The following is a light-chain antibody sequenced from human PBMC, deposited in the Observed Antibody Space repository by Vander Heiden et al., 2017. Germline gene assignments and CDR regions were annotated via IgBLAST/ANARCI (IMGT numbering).Light chain of an antibody. CDR1: QSISSY. Sequence: DIQMTQSPSSLSASVGDRVTITCRASQSISSYLNWYQQKPGKAPKFLIYAASRFERGGPLRVRGRGSWTEFTLTISSLQPEDFATYYCQQSYSTPYTFGQGTKLEIK. CDR3: QQSYSTPYT. J-gene: IGKJ2*01. CDR2: AAS. V-gene: IGKV1-39*01.